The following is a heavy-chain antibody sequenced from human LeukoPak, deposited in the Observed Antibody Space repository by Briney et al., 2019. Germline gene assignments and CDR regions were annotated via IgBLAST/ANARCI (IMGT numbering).Heavy chain of an antibody. J-gene: IGHJ4*02. Sequence: SETLSLTCTVSGYSISSSYYWSWIRQPAGKGLEWIGRIYTSGSTNYNPSLKSRVTISVDTSKNQFSLKLSSVTAADTAVYYCARDAANYDILTGYYSLGIDYWGQGTLVTVSS. CDR1: GYSISSSYY. CDR3: ARDAANYDILTGYYSLGIDY. CDR2: IYTSGST. D-gene: IGHD3-9*01. V-gene: IGHV4-61*02.